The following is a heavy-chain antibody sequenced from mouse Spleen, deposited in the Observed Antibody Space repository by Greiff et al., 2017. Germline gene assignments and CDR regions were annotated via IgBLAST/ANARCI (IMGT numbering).Heavy chain of an antibody. CDR1: GFTFSSYA. Sequence: EVKVVESGEGLVKPGGSLKLSCAASGFTFSSYAMSWVRQTPEKRLEWVAYISSGGDYIYYADTVKGRFTISRDNARNTLYLQMSSLKSEDTAMYYCTRDNEYDAFAYWGQGTLVTVSA. CDR3: TRDNEYDAFAY. J-gene: IGHJ3*01. CDR2: ISSGGDYI. D-gene: IGHD2-4*01. V-gene: IGHV5-9-1*02.